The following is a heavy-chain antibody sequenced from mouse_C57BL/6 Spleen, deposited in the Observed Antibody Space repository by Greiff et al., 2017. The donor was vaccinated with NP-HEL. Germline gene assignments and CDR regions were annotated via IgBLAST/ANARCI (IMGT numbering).Heavy chain of an antibody. J-gene: IGHJ3*01. CDR3: ARWGYYGSGFAY. CDR1: GYPFTSYW. V-gene: IGHV1-69*01. CDR2: IDPSDSYT. D-gene: IGHD1-1*01. Sequence: VQLQQPGAELVMPGASVKLSCKASGYPFTSYWMHWVKRRPGQGLEWIGEIDPSDSYTNYNQKFKGKSTLTVDKSSSTAYMQLSSLTSEDSAVYYCARWGYYGSGFAYWGQGTLVTVSA.